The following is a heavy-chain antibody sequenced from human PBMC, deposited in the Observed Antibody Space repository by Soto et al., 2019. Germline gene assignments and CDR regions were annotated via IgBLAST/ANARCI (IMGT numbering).Heavy chain of an antibody. CDR3: TTDPRQLRFLECLLIPQSY. Sequence: PGGSLRLSCAASGFTFSNAWMSWVRQAPGKGLEWVGRIKSKTDGGTTDYAAPVKGRFTISRDDSKNTLYLQMNSLKTEDTAVYYCTTDPRQLRFLECLLIPQSYWGQGTLVTVSS. CDR1: GFTFSNAW. V-gene: IGHV3-15*01. J-gene: IGHJ4*02. D-gene: IGHD3-3*01. CDR2: IKSKTDGGTT.